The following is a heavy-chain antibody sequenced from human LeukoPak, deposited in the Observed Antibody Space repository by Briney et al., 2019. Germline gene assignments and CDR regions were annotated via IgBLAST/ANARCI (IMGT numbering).Heavy chain of an antibody. CDR2: INSDGSST. J-gene: IGHJ4*02. D-gene: IGHD3-22*01. Sequence: GGSLRLSCAASGFTFSSYWMHWVRQAPGKGLVWVSRINSDGSSTSYADSVKGRFTISRDNAKNTLYLQMNSLRAEDTAVYYCASGDYDSSGYYYLSRDYWGQGTLVTVSS. CDR1: GFTFSSYW. V-gene: IGHV3-74*01. CDR3: ASGDYDSSGYYYLSRDY.